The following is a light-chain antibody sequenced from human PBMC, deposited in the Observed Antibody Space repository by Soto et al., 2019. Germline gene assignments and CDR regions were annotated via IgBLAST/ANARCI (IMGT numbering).Light chain of an antibody. CDR2: DAS. J-gene: IGKJ1*01. V-gene: IGKV1-5*01. CDR1: QTISSW. CDR3: QQYHSYSWT. Sequence: IQLTQSPAALAAPARQGVTITCRASQTISSWLAWYQQKPGKAPKLLIYDASSLESGVPSRFSGSGSGTEFTLTISSLQPDDFATYYCQQYHSYSWTFGQGTKVDTK.